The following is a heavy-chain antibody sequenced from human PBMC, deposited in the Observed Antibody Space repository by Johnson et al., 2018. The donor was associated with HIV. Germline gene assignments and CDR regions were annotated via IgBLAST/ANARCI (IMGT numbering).Heavy chain of an antibody. CDR1: GFTFEDYG. J-gene: IGHJ3*02. V-gene: IGHV3-48*04. D-gene: IGHD4-11*01. CDR3: TRSLRRLQRGFDAFDI. CDR2: ISSSGSTI. Sequence: VQLVESGGGVVRPGGSLRLSCAASGFTFEDYGMSWVRQAPGKGLEWVSYISSSGSTIYYADSVKGRFTISRDNAKNSLYLQMNSLRAEDTAVYYCTRSLRRLQRGFDAFDIWGQGTMVTVAS.